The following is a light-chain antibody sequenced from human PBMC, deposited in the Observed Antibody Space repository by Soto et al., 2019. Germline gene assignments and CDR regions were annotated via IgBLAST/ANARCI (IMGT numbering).Light chain of an antibody. CDR2: EVN. CDR1: SSDVGVFHY. J-gene: IGLJ2*01. V-gene: IGLV2-14*01. CDR3: SSYTTSSTVV. Sequence: LTQPASVSWSPGQSITLSCTGTSSDVGVFHYVSWYQQHPGKAPKLIIYEVNNRPSGVSNRFSGSKSGNTASLTISGLQAEDEADYYCSSYTTSSTVVFGGGTKVTVL.